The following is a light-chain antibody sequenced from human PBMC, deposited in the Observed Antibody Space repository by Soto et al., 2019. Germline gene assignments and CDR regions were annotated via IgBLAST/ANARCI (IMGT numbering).Light chain of an antibody. J-gene: IGKJ2*01. CDR1: QSVLHSSHNENY. CDR3: QQYYSTPYT. V-gene: IGKV4-1*01. Sequence: DIVMTQSPDSLAVSLGERATINCKSSQSVLHSSHNENYLVWYQQKPGQPPKLLIYWASTRESGVPDRFSGSGSGTDFTLTISNLQAEDVAVYYCQQYYSTPYTFVQGTKLEIK. CDR2: WAS.